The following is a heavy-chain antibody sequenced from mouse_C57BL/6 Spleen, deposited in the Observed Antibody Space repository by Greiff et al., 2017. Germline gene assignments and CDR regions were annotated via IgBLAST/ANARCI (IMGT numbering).Heavy chain of an antibody. CDR1: GYTFTSYW. D-gene: IGHD1-1*01. J-gene: IGHJ1*03. V-gene: IGHV1-55*01. CDR2: IYPGSGST. CDR3: ARGDYGSPYWYVDV. Sequence: QVQLQQPGAELVRPGASVKMSCKASGYTFTSYWITWVKQRPGQGLEWIGDIYPGSGSTNYNEKFKSKATLTVDTSSSTAYMQLSSLTSEDSAVYYCARGDYGSPYWYVDVWGTGTTVTVSS.